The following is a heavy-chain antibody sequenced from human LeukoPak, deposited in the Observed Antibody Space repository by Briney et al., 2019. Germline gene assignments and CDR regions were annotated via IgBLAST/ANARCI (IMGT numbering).Heavy chain of an antibody. CDR3: ARDVRSTMVRGVIH. CDR1: GFTFSTYS. Sequence: GSLRLSCAASGFTFSTYSMNWVRQPPGKGLEWIGSIYHSGTTYYNPSLKSRVTISIDTSKNQFSLKLSSVTAADTAVYYCARDVRSTMVRGVIHWGQGTLVTVSS. V-gene: IGHV4-38-2*02. CDR2: IYHSGTT. J-gene: IGHJ4*02. D-gene: IGHD3-10*01.